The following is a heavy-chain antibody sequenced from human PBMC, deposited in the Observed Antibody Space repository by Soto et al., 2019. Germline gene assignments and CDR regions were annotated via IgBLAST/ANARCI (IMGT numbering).Heavy chain of an antibody. D-gene: IGHD2-2*01. J-gene: IGHJ4*02. V-gene: IGHV1-69*13. CDR3: TSFEEQWVVGGAYFDS. Sequence: GASVKVSCKASGGSFSTSTISWVRQAPGQGLVWMGGIIPMFATVNYAQKFQGRVKITADEPTSTAYMELNSLRSEDTAVYYCTSFEEQWVVGGAYFDSWGQGTLVTVSS. CDR2: IIPMFATV. CDR1: GGSFSTST.